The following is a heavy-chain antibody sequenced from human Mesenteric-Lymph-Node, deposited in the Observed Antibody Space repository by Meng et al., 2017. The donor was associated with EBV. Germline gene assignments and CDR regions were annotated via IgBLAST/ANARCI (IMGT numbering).Heavy chain of an antibody. Sequence: QVQLQQWGAGLLKPSETLSPPCAVYGGSFSGYYWTWIRQPPGKGLEWVGEINYRGSTNYNPSLKSRVTISVDTSKSQLYLKLSSVTAADTAVYYCARGVNPAYWGQGTLVTVSS. V-gene: IGHV4-34*01. CDR2: INYRGST. CDR3: ARGVNPAY. CDR1: GGSFSGYY. J-gene: IGHJ4*02. D-gene: IGHD2-2*01.